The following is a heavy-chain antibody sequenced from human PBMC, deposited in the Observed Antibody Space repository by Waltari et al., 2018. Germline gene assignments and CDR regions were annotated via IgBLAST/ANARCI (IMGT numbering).Heavy chain of an antibody. Sequence: EVQLVQSGAEVKKPGATVKISCKASGYIFRNYEMHWRRQVPGKGLGWMGRFDPAYGKTIYADKFQGRFIITTNRPTRTVFMEVTSLTSDDAAVYYCATSGMDLSGVTINWFDPWGQGTLLTVSS. CDR3: ATSGMDLSGVTINWFDP. J-gene: IGHJ5*02. D-gene: IGHD3-9*01. CDR1: GYIFRNYE. CDR2: FDPAYGKT. V-gene: IGHV1-69-2*01.